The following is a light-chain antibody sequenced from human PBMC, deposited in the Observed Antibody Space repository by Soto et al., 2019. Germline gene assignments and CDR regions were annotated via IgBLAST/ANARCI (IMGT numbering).Light chain of an antibody. CDR2: EGT. Sequence: QSALTQPASVSGSPGQSITISCTGASSDVGSDNLVSWYQQLPGKGPKLMIYEGTKRPSGAPNRFSGSQSGNTASLTISGLQAEDEADYYCYSYAGGTTWVFGGGTQLTVL. J-gene: IGLJ3*02. CDR1: SSDVGSDNL. V-gene: IGLV2-23*01. CDR3: YSYAGGTTWV.